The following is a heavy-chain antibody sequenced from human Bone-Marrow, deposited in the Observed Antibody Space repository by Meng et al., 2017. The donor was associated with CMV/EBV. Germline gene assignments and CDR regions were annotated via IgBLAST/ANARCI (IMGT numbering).Heavy chain of an antibody. D-gene: IGHD1-26*01. CDR3: ARRVGATTIDY. CDR2: IYYSGST. J-gene: IGHJ4*02. Sequence: GSLRLSCTVSGGSVSSGSYYWSWIRQPPGKGLEWIGSIYYSGSTYYNPSLKSRVTISVDTSKNQFSLKLSSVTAADTAVYYCARRVGATTIDYWGQGTLVTVSS. CDR1: GGSVSSGSYY. V-gene: IGHV4-39*01.